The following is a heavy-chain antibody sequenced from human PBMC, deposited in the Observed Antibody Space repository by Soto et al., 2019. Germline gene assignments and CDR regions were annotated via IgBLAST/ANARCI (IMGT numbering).Heavy chain of an antibody. V-gene: IGHV4-59*01. Sequence: PSETLSLTCTVSGGSISSYYWSWIRQPPGKGLEWIGYIYYSGSTNYNPSLKSRVTISVDTSKNQFSLKLSSVTAADTAVYYCARSYCGGDCYAGGYYFDYWGQGTLVTVSS. CDR3: ARSYCGGDCYAGGYYFDY. CDR2: IYYSGST. CDR1: GGSISSYY. D-gene: IGHD2-21*02. J-gene: IGHJ4*02.